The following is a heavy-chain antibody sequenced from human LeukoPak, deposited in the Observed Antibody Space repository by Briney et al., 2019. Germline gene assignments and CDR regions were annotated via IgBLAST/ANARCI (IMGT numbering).Heavy chain of an antibody. CDR1: GFTFSSYS. V-gene: IGHV3-21*01. CDR3: ARVSGFGRRDAYNYDYFDY. Sequence: GGSLRLSCAASGFTFSSYSMNWVRQAPGKGLEWVSSISSSSSYIYYADSVKGRFTISRDNAKNSLYLQMNSLRAEDTAVYYCARVSGFGRRDAYNYDYFDYWGQGTLVTVSS. CDR2: ISSSSSYI. J-gene: IGHJ4*02. D-gene: IGHD5-24*01.